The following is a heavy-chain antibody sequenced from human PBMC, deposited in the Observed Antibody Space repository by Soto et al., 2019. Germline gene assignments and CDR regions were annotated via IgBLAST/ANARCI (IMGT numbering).Heavy chain of an antibody. CDR1: SGSISSSNW. Sequence: QVQLQESGPGLVKPSGTLSLTCAVSSGSISSSNWWSWVRQPPGKGLEWIGEIYHSGSTNYNPSLKSRVTISVYKSKNRFSLKLSSVTAADTAVYYCARGFYDYIWGSYRNLGFDYWGQGTLVTVSS. J-gene: IGHJ4*02. CDR2: IYHSGST. V-gene: IGHV4-4*02. D-gene: IGHD3-16*02. CDR3: ARGFYDYIWGSYRNLGFDY.